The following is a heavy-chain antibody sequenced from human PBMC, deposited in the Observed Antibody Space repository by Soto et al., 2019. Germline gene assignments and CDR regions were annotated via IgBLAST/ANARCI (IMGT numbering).Heavy chain of an antibody. CDR3: AKEMSQQWLADY. J-gene: IGHJ4*02. Sequence: GGSLRLSCAASGFTFSSYGMHWVRQAPGKGLEWVAVISYDGSNKYYADSVKGRFTISRDNSKNTLYLQMNSLRAEDTAVYYCAKEMSQQWLADYWGQGTLVTISS. CDR1: GFTFSSYG. D-gene: IGHD6-19*01. V-gene: IGHV3-30*18. CDR2: ISYDGSNK.